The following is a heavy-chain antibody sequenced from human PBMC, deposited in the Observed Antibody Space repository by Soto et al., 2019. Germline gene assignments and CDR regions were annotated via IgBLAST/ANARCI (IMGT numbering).Heavy chain of an antibody. V-gene: IGHV4-30-4*01. CDR1: GGSISSGDYY. J-gene: IGHJ4*02. CDR3: ARGLGYSRSTFGY. Sequence: PSETLSLTCTVSGGSISSGDYYWSWIRQPPGKGLEWIGYTYYSGSTYYNPSLKSRVTISVDTSKNQFSLKLSSVTAADTAVYYCARGLGYSRSTFGYWGQGTLVTVAS. D-gene: IGHD5-12*01. CDR2: TYYSGST.